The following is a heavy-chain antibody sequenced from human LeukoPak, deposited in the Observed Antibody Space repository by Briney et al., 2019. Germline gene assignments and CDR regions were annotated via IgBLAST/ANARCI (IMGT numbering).Heavy chain of an antibody. V-gene: IGHV3-23*01. J-gene: IGHJ4*02. CDR2: ISSSGGST. CDR3: AKERNRGGSYLVDY. D-gene: IGHD1-26*01. CDR1: GFTFSSYA. Sequence: PGGSLRLSCAASGFTFSSYAMSWVRQAPGKGLEWVSAISSSGGSTYYADSVKGRFTISRDSSKNTLYLQMSSLRAEDTAVYYCAKERNRGGSYLVDYWGRGTLVTVSS.